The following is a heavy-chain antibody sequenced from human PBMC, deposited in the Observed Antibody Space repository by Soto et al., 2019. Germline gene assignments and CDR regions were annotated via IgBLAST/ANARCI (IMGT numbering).Heavy chain of an antibody. Sequence: EVQLVESGGGLVQPGGSLRLSCAASGFTFSSYWMYWVRQAPGKGLVWVSRTNSDGSDTSYADSVKGRFTISRDNAKNTLDLQMNSLRAEDTAVYYCARERGWSRFGYWGQGTLVTVSA. CDR3: ARERGWSRFGY. CDR2: TNSDGSDT. D-gene: IGHD6-19*01. CDR1: GFTFSSYW. J-gene: IGHJ4*02. V-gene: IGHV3-74*01.